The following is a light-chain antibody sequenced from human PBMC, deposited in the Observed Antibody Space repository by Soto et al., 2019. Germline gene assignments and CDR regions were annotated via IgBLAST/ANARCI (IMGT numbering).Light chain of an antibody. Sequence: EIVMTQSPASLSVSPGEGATLSCRASQSLSSSLAWYQQKPGQAPRLLIYGASTRATGIPARFSGSGSGTEFTLTISSLQSEDFAVYYCQQYKNWPPITFGQGTRLEIK. CDR2: GAS. CDR3: QQYKNWPPIT. V-gene: IGKV3-15*01. CDR1: QSLSSS. J-gene: IGKJ5*01.